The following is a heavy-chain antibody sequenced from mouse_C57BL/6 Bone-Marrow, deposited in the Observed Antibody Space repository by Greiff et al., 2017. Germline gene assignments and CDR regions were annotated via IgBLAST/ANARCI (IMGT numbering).Heavy chain of an antibody. CDR1: GFNIKDDY. V-gene: IGHV14-4*01. CDR3: TSVSYYGSSSYWYFDV. CDR2: IDPENGDT. Sequence: EVQLQQSGAELVRPGASVKLSCTASGFNIKDDYMHWVKQRPEQGLEWIGWIDPENGDTEYASKFQGKATITADTSSNTAYLQLSSLTSEDTAVXYFTSVSYYGSSSYWYFDVWGTGTTVTVSA. J-gene: IGHJ1*03. D-gene: IGHD1-1*01.